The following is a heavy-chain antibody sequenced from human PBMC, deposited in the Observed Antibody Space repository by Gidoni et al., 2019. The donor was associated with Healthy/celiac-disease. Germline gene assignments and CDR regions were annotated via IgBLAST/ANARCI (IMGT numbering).Heavy chain of an antibody. J-gene: IGHJ5*02. CDR2: ISGSGGST. CDR1: GFTFSSYA. CDR3: AKDDLFLGYCSGGSCP. D-gene: IGHD2-15*01. V-gene: IGHV3-23*01. Sequence: EVQLLESGGGLVQPGGSLRLSCAASGFTFSSYAMSWVRQAPGKGLEWVSAISGSGGSTYYADSVKGRFTISRDNSKNTLYLQMNSLRAEDTAVYYCAKDDLFLGYCSGGSCPWGQGTLVTVSS.